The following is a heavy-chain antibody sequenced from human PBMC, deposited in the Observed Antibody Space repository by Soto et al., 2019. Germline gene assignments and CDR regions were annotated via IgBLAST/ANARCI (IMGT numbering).Heavy chain of an antibody. V-gene: IGHV1-3*01. J-gene: IGHJ2*01. D-gene: IGHD6-19*01. Sequence: QVQLVQSGAEVKKPGASVKVSCKASGYTFTSYAMHWVRQAPGQRLEWMGWINAGNGNTKYSQKFQGRVTITRDTSASTAYMELSSLRSEDTALYYCARGVAGIGGSYFDLWGRGTLVTVSS. CDR3: ARGVAGIGGSYFDL. CDR1: GYTFTSYA. CDR2: INAGNGNT.